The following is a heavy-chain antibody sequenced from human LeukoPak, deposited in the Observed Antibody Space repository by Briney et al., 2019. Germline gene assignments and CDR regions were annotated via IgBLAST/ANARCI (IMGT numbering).Heavy chain of an antibody. CDR1: GYTFTGYY. D-gene: IGHD2-2*01. CDR2: INPNSGGT. J-gene: IGHJ4*02. Sequence: ASVKVSCKASGYTFTGYYMHWVRQAPGQGLEWMGWINPNSGGTNYAQKFQGRVTMTRDTSISTAYMELSRLRSDDTAVYYCASGSVVLVPAAITQVDYWGQGTLVTVSS. CDR3: ASGSVVLVPAAITQVDY. V-gene: IGHV1-2*02.